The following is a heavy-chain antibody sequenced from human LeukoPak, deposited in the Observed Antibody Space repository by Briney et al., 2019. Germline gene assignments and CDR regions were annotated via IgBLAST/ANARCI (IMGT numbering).Heavy chain of an antibody. D-gene: IGHD3-3*01. CDR2: ISSSSSTI. J-gene: IGHJ6*03. Sequence: GGSLRLSCAASGFTFSSYSMNWVRQAPGKGLEWVSYISSSSSTIYYADSVKGRFTISRDNAKNSLYLQMNSLRAEDTAVYYCAREGYDFWGVYMDLWGKGTTVTVSS. CDR1: GFTFSSYS. V-gene: IGHV3-48*01. CDR3: AREGYDFWGVYMDL.